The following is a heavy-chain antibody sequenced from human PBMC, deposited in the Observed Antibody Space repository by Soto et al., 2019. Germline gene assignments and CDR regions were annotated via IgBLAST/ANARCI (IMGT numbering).Heavy chain of an antibody. CDR2: IDWNGKTL. D-gene: IGHD6-19*01. V-gene: IGHV3-9*01. J-gene: IGHJ4*02. CDR3: VRDTGSGLAVAVFIH. Sequence: EVKLVESGGGLERPGRSLRLSCSASGFTFDDYVMHWVRLVPGRGLEWVAGIDWNGKTLAYAGSVKSRFTISRDNAKNSLHLQMTSLRDEDTALYYCVRDTGSGLAVAVFIHWGQGTPVTVSS. CDR1: GFTFDDYV.